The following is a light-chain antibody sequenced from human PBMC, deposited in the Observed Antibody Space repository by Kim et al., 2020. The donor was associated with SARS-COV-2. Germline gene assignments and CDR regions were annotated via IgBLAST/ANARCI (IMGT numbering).Light chain of an antibody. J-gene: IGLJ2*01. Sequence: QSVLTQPPSVSGAPGQRVTIPCTGTSSNIGAYARVNWYQQLPGRAPRLLIYTNTRRASGVPDRFSGSRSGTSASLVITGLQAEDEGDYYCQSPDNLSHCVFGGGTQLTVL. V-gene: IGLV1-40*01. CDR3: QSPDNLSHCV. CDR2: TNT. CDR1: SSNIGAYAR.